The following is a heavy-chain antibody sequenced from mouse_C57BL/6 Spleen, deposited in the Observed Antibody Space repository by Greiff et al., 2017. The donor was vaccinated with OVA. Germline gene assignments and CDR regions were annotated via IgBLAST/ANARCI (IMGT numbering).Heavy chain of an antibody. CDR1: GYTFTSYW. CDR3: ARADYDWYVEV. D-gene: IGHD2-4*01. V-gene: IGHV1-69*01. Sequence: QVQLQQPGAELVMPGASVKLSCTASGYTFTSYWMHWVKQRPGPGLEWIGAIDPSDSYTTSNQKFQGTSTMPVDKSSSTASMQLSSLTSEDSAVDDCARADYDWYVEVWGTGTTVTVAS. CDR2: IDPSDSYT. J-gene: IGHJ1*03.